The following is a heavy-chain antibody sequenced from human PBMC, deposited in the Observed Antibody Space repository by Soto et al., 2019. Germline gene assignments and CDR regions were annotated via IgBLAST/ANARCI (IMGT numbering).Heavy chain of an antibody. V-gene: IGHV5-51*01. CDR2: IYPGDSDT. J-gene: IGHJ4*02. CDR1: GYIFTSYW. CDR3: ASSYSNYRNLEY. Sequence: GESLNISCKGSGYIFTSYWIGWVRQMPGKGLEWMGIIYPGDSDTRYSPSFQGQVTISADKSISTAYLQWSSLKASDTAMYYCASSYSNYRNLEYWGQGTLVTGSS. D-gene: IGHD4-4*01.